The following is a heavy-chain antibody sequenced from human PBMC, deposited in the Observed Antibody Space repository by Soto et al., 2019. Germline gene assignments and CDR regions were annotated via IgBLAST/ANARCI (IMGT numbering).Heavy chain of an antibody. CDR2: IYYSGCT. D-gene: IGHD3-3*01. J-gene: IGHJ4*02. V-gene: IGHV4-59*01. Sequence: PSETLSLTCTVSGGSISSYYWSWIRQPPGKGLEWIGYIYYSGCTNYNPSLKSRVTISVDTSKNQFSLKLSSVTAADTAVYYCARDLSGTFLLRDWGQGTLVTVSS. CDR3: ARDLSGTFLLRD. CDR1: GGSISSYY.